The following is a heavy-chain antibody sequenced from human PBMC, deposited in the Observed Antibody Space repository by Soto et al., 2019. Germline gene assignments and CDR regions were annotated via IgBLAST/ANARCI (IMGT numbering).Heavy chain of an antibody. CDR1: GFTFSPFH. J-gene: IGHJ4*02. D-gene: IGHD6-25*01. Sequence: DVQLVESGGGLAQPGGSLRLSCVASGFTFSPFHFHWVRQRIGEGLEWVSGIGAAGDTYYLGSVRGRFTISRENAKNSLFLQMNSLRAEDTAVYFCARLFASGVGVDSFDYWGQGTVVTVSS. V-gene: IGHV3-13*01. CDR2: IGAAGDT. CDR3: ARLFASGVGVDSFDY.